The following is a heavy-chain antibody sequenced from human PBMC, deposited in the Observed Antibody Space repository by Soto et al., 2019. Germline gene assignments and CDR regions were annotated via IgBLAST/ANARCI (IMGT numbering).Heavy chain of an antibody. D-gene: IGHD3-22*01. Sequence: SETLSLTCTVSGGSIRSGDYYWSWIRQPPGKGLEWIGYVYYSGSTYYNPSLKSRVTISVDTSKNQFSLKLSSVTAADTAVYYCARGTYYYDSSGYNNWFDPWGQGTLVTVSS. CDR2: VYYSGST. V-gene: IGHV4-30-4*01. CDR1: GGSIRSGDYY. CDR3: ARGTYYYDSSGYNNWFDP. J-gene: IGHJ5*02.